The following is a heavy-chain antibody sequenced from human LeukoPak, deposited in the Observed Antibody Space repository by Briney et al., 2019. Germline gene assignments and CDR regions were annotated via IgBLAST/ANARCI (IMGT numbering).Heavy chain of an antibody. CDR1: GFTFSSYA. J-gene: IGHJ4*02. Sequence: GGSLRLSCEASGFTFSSYAMSWVRQAPGKGLEWVSGISGSAGNTYYADSVKGRFTISRDNSKNTLYLQMNSLRAEDTAVYYCAKDLRSAWYYFDDWGQGTLVTVSP. D-gene: IGHD6-19*01. CDR3: AKDLRSAWYYFDD. V-gene: IGHV3-23*01. CDR2: ISGSAGNT.